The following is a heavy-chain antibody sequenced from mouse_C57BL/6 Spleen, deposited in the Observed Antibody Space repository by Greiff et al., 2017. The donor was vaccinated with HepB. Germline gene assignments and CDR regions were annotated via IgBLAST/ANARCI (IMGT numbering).Heavy chain of an antibody. CDR2: IYPGSGNT. J-gene: IGHJ4*01. Sequence: VQLQQSGAELVRPGASVKLSCKASGYTFTDYYINWVKQRPGQGLEWIARIYPGSGNTYYNEKFKGKATLTAEKSSSTAYMQLSSLTSEDSAVYCCARDLRWGAMDYWGQGTSVTVSS. V-gene: IGHV1-76*01. D-gene: IGHD2-10*01. CDR3: ARDLRWGAMDY. CDR1: GYTFTDYY.